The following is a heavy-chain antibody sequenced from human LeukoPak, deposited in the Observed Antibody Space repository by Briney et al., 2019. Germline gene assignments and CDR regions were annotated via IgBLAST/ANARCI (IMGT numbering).Heavy chain of an antibody. CDR1: GFTFSSHL. CDR3: VRKFATGD. Sequence: GGSLRLSCAASGFTFSSHLMHRVRQAQGTGLVWVSSVKSDGTATNYADSVKGRFTISRDNAKNTLYLQMNSLRVEDTAVYYCVRKFATGDWGQGTLVTVSS. V-gene: IGHV3-74*01. J-gene: IGHJ4*02. D-gene: IGHD1-14*01. CDR2: VKSDGTAT.